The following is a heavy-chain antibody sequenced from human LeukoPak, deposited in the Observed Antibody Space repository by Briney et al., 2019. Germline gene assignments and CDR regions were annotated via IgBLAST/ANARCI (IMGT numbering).Heavy chain of an antibody. Sequence: GGSLRPSCAASGFTFSSYAMHWVRQAPGKGLEWVAVISYDGSNKYYADSVKGRFTISRDNSKNTLYLQMNSLRAEDTAVYYCARDPTDSSGNYLDYWGQGTLVTVSS. J-gene: IGHJ4*02. CDR3: ARDPTDSSGNYLDY. V-gene: IGHV3-30-3*01. CDR2: ISYDGSNK. CDR1: GFTFSSYA. D-gene: IGHD3-22*01.